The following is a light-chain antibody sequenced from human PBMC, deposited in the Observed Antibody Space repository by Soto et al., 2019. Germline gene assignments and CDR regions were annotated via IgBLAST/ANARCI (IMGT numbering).Light chain of an antibody. Sequence: DLVMTQSPLSLPVTPGEPASISCRSSQSLLHSNGYNYLDWYLQKPGQSPQLLIYLGSNRASGVSDGFSGSGSGTDFTLKISRVEAEDVGVYYCMQALQTEWTFGQGTKVEIK. CDR3: MQALQTEWT. CDR2: LGS. V-gene: IGKV2-28*01. J-gene: IGKJ1*01. CDR1: QSLLHSNGYNY.